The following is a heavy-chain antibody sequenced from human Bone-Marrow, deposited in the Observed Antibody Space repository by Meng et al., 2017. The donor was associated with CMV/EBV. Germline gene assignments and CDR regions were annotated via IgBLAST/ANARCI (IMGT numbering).Heavy chain of an antibody. Sequence: GGSLRLSCTASGFTFTNYNINWVRQAPGKGLEWVSSISSSSSYIYYADSVKGRFTISRDNAKNSLYLQMNSLRAEDTAVYYCARDSRVDTAMVVYGLDVWGQGTTVTVSS. V-gene: IGHV3-21*01. J-gene: IGHJ6*02. CDR1: GFTFTNYN. CDR3: ARDSRVDTAMVVYGLDV. CDR2: ISSSSSYI. D-gene: IGHD5-18*01.